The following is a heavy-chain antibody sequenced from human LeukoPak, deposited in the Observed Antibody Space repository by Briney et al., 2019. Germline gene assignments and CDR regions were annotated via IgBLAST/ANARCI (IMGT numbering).Heavy chain of an antibody. V-gene: IGHV4-59*01. Sequence: SETLSLTCTVSGGSISGYYWSWIRQPPGKGLEWIGEIYYSGGTKYIPSLKSRVTMSVDTSKNQFSLRLTSVTAADTAVYYCARGALWFGELTLWGQGTLVTVSS. CDR3: ARGALWFGELTL. CDR2: IYYSGGT. D-gene: IGHD3-10*01. CDR1: GGSISGYY. J-gene: IGHJ4*02.